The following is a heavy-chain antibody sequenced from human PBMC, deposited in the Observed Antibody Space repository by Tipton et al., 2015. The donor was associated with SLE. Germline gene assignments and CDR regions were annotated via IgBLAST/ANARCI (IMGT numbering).Heavy chain of an antibody. V-gene: IGHV4-30-2*01. CDR3: ARGEMDVFDI. Sequence: TLSLTCAVYGGSFSGYSWSWIRQPPGKGLEWIGYIFHSGNAYYNPSLKSRVTISVDMSRNQFSLRLDSVTAADTALYYCARGEMDVFDIWGQGTVVSVSS. CDR2: IFHSGNA. J-gene: IGHJ3*02. CDR1: GGSFSGYS.